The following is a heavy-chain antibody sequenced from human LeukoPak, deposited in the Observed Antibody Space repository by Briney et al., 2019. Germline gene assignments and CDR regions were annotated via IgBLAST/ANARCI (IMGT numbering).Heavy chain of an antibody. CDR1: GFPFNKYG. CDR2: IWWDGTNK. D-gene: IGHD3-22*01. J-gene: IGHJ4*02. V-gene: IGHV3-33*01. CDR3: GRDSTDSISTFEY. Sequence: GGSLRLSCAASGFPFNKYGMQWVRQAPGKGLEWVAVIWWDGTNKYYADSMKGRFTFSRDNSKKTAYLQMNALRVEDTAVYYCGRDSTDSISTFEYWGQGTLVTVCS.